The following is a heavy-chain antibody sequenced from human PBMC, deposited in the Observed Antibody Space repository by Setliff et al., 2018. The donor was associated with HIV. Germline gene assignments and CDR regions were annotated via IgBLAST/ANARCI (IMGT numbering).Heavy chain of an antibody. CDR2: INSDGSST. D-gene: IGHD3-10*01. CDR3: ARARGDFLGNYFDY. J-gene: IGHJ4*01. Sequence: GGSLRLSCAASGFIFNDYWMHWVRQAPGKGLLWVSHINSDGSSTTYADSVKGRFTISRDNAKNTLYLQMNSLRAEDTAVYYCARARGDFLGNYFDYWGHGTLVTVSS. V-gene: IGHV3-74*03. CDR1: GFIFNDYW.